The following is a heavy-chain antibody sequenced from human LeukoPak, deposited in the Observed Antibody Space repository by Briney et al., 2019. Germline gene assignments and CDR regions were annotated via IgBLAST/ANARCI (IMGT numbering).Heavy chain of an antibody. CDR3: ARTPNIPYYYGSGRRIDAFDI. D-gene: IGHD3-10*01. CDR2: MNPNSGNT. V-gene: IGHV1-8*02. CDR1: GGTFSSYD. Sequence: ASVKVSCKASGGTFSSYDINWVRQATGQGLEWMGWMNPNSGNTGYAQKFQGRVTMTRNTSISTAYMELSSLRSEDTAVYYCARTPNIPYYYGSGRRIDAFDIWGQGTMVTVSS. J-gene: IGHJ3*02.